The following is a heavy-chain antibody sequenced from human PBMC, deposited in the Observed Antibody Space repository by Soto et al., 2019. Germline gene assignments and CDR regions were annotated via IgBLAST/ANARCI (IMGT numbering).Heavy chain of an antibody. J-gene: IGHJ6*02. CDR3: ARRRYCGYDCYHKHYYWMDV. CDR2: IIPVRGTT. CDR1: GDTFSSYT. Sequence: QVQLVQSGAEVKKPGSSVKVSCRASGDTFSSYTVNWVRQAPGRGLEWLGRIIPVRGTTDYEQKFKGRVTITADKSTNIVYMELSSLRSEDRAVYYCARRRYCGYDCYHKHYYWMDVWGQGTTVTVAS. D-gene: IGHD2-21*02. V-gene: IGHV1-69*08.